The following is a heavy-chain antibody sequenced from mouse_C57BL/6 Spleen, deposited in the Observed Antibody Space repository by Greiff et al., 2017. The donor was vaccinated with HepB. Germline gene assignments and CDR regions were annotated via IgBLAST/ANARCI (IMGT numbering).Heavy chain of an antibody. J-gene: IGHJ1*03. CDR2: IYPSDSET. Sequence: QVQLQQPGAELVRPGSSVKLSCKASVYTFTSYWMDWVKQRPGQGLEWIGNIYPSDSETHYNQKFKDKATLTVDKSSSTAYMQLSSLTSEDSAVYYCASPPVSYDGYSHWYFDVWGTGTTVTVSS. CDR1: VYTFTSYW. CDR3: ASPPVSYDGYSHWYFDV. V-gene: IGHV1-61*01. D-gene: IGHD2-3*01.